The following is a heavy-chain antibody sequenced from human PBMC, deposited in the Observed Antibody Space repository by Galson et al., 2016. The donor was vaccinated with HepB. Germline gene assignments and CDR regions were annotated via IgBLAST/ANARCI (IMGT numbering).Heavy chain of an antibody. CDR2: INGDGSEK. J-gene: IGHJ4*02. D-gene: IGHD3-22*01. Sequence: SLRLSCAASGFTFSSDWMSWVRQAPGKGLEWVANINGDGSEKNYVDSVRGRFTISRDNAKNSLNLQMNSLRAEDTAVYYRAKEPDYDSQWGQGTLVTVSS. CDR3: AKEPDYDSQ. V-gene: IGHV3-7*01. CDR1: GFTFSSDW.